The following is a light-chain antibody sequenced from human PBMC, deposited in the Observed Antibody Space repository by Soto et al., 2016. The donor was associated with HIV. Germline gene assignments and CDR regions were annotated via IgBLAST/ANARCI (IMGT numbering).Light chain of an antibody. V-gene: IGLV3-1*01. J-gene: IGLJ2*01. CDR3: QAWDSSTS. CDR1: KLRNKY. Sequence: SYELTQPPSVSVSPGQTASITCSGDKLRNKYVSWYQRKPGQSPVLVIYQDRKRPSGIPERFSGSNSGNTATLTISGTQAMDEADYYCQAWDSSTSFGGGAKLTVL. CDR2: QDR.